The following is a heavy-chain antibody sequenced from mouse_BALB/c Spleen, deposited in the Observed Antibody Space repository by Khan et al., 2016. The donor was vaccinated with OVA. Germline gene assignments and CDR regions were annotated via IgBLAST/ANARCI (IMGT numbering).Heavy chain of an antibody. Sequence: QVQLKESVPELVNPGASLTVSCKASGYTFTDYIIGWVKQSTRQGLEWIGDIFPGSGTPYYNEKFKDKATLTADKSSNTAYMQLSSQTSEDSAVYFCARGGYSVFAYWGQGTLVTVSA. V-gene: IGHV1-77*01. CDR1: GYTFTDYI. CDR2: IFPGSGTP. J-gene: IGHJ3*01. CDR3: ARGGYSVFAY. D-gene: IGHD1-1*01.